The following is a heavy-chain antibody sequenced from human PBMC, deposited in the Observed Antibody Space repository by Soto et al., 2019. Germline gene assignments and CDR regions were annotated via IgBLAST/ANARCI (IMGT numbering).Heavy chain of an antibody. CDR3: ARVNGDHVSRWYFDL. CDR1: GYTFTGYY. V-gene: IGHV1-2*04. CDR2: INPNSGGT. Sequence: ASVKVSCKASGYTFTGYYMHWVRQAPGQGLEWMGWINPNSGGTNYAQKFQGWVTMTRDTSISTAYMELSRLRSDDTAVYYCARVNGDHVSRWYFDLWGRGTLVTVSS. J-gene: IGHJ2*01. D-gene: IGHD4-17*01.